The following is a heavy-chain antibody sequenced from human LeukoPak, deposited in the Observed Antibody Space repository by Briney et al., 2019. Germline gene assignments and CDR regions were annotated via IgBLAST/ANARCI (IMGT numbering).Heavy chain of an antibody. D-gene: IGHD6-19*01. Sequence: PSETLSLTCTVSGGSISSSSYYWGWIRQPPGKGLEWIGSIYYSGSTYYNPSLKSRVTISVDTSKNQFSLKLSSVTAADTAVYYCARVEAVAGNFDYWAREPWSPSPQ. CDR3: ARVEAVAGNFDY. CDR2: IYYSGST. CDR1: GGSISSSSYY. J-gene: IGHJ4*02. V-gene: IGHV4-39*01.